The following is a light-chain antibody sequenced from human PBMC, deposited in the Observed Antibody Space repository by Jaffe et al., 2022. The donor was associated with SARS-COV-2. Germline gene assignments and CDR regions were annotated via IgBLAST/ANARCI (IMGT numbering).Light chain of an antibody. Sequence: QSALTQPASVSGSPGQSITISCTGTSSDVGGYNYVSWYQQHPGKAPKLLIYDVSNRPSGVSNRFSGSNSGNTVSLTISGLQAEDEAAYYCSSYTNTTPVFGGGTKLTVL. CDR3: SSYTNTTPV. J-gene: IGLJ2*01. V-gene: IGLV2-14*01. CDR1: SSDVGGYNY. CDR2: DVS.